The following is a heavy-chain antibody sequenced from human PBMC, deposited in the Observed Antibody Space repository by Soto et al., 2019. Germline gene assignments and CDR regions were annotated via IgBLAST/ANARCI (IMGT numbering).Heavy chain of an antibody. Sequence: PGGSLRLSCAASGFTFSSYAMHWVRQAPGKGPEWVAVISKDGSNKYYQDSVKGRFTISRDNSKNTLHLQMDSLRGEDTAVYYCAKEPGPQGGFDYWGQGTLVTVSS. J-gene: IGHJ4*02. CDR1: GFTFSSYA. CDR2: ISKDGSNK. V-gene: IGHV3-30*18. CDR3: AKEPGPQGGFDY.